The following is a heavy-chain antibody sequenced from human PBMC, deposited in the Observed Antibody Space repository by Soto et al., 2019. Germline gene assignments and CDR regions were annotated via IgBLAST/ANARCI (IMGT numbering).Heavy chain of an antibody. CDR2: ISYDGGNK. CDR3: AKWFYDIAGYVIDY. Sequence: PGGSLRLSCAASGFTFSSYAMHWVRQAPGKGLEWVAVISYDGGNKYYADSVKGRFTISRDNAKNTLYLQMNSLRPEDTAVHYCAKWFYDIAGYVIDYWGQGTLVTVSS. CDR1: GFTFSSYA. J-gene: IGHJ4*02. D-gene: IGHD3-22*01. V-gene: IGHV3-30*18.